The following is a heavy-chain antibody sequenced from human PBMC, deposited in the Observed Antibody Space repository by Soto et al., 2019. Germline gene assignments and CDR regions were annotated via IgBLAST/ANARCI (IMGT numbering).Heavy chain of an antibody. V-gene: IGHV3-74*01. CDR3: ARGGAEPFDY. D-gene: IGHD1-1*01. CDR2: ISDYGRV. J-gene: IGHJ4*02. Sequence: PGGSLRLSCAASGFTFRNYWMHWVRQAPGKGLVWVSRISDYGRVNYADSVEGRFTISRDDAKGELYLQMSSLRLEDTAVYYCARGGAEPFDYWGQGALVTVSS. CDR1: GFTFRNYW.